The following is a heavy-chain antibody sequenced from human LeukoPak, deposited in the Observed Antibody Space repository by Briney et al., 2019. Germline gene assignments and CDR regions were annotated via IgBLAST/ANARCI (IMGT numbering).Heavy chain of an antibody. CDR1: GFTFDDYA. Sequence: GGSLRLSCAASGFTFDDYAMHWVRQAPGQGLEWVSGISWNSGSIGYADSVKGRYTISRDNAKNSLYLQMNSLRAEDTALYYCAKDIAAAGTLPLDYWGQGTLVTVSS. J-gene: IGHJ4*02. CDR2: ISWNSGSI. V-gene: IGHV3-9*01. CDR3: AKDIAAAGTLPLDY. D-gene: IGHD6-13*01.